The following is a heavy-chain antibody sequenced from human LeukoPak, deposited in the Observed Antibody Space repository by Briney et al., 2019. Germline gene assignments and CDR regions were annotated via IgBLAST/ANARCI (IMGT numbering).Heavy chain of an antibody. J-gene: IGHJ6*02. CDR1: GFTFGDYA. V-gene: IGHV3-49*03. Sequence: PGGSLRFSCTASGFTFGDYAMSWFRQAPGKGLEWVGFIRSKAYGGTTEYAASVKGRFTISRDDSKSIAYLQMNSLKTEDTAVYYCTREADYGDYYYYYGMDVWGQGTTVTVSS. CDR3: TREADYGDYYYYYGMDV. CDR2: IRSKAYGGTT. D-gene: IGHD4-17*01.